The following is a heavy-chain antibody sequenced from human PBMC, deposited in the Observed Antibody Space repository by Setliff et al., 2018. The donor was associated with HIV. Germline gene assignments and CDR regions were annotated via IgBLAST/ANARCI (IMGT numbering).Heavy chain of an antibody. CDR3: VRDYYDSSGYIFFPGLPDY. V-gene: IGHV1-2*02. D-gene: IGHD3-22*01. Sequence: ASVKVSCKVSGGTFSSYAISWVRQAPGQGLEWMGWINPNNGGTTYAQKFQGRVTMTRDTSISTAYMEVSRLRSDDTAVYYCVRDYYDSSGYIFFPGLPDYWGQGTLVTVSS. CDR1: GGTFSSYA. J-gene: IGHJ4*02. CDR2: INPNNGGT.